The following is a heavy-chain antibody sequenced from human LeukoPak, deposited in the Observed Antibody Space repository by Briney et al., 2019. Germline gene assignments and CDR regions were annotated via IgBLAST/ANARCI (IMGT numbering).Heavy chain of an antibody. D-gene: IGHD5-24*01. CDR2: INAGNGNT. Sequence: ASVKVSCMASGYTFTSYAMHWVRQAPGQRLEWMGWINAGNGNTKYSQKFQGRVTITRDTSASTAYMELSSLRSEDTAVYYCARDGGWLQSLLDYWGQGTPVTVSS. CDR3: ARDGGWLQSLLDY. J-gene: IGHJ4*02. V-gene: IGHV1-3*01. CDR1: GYTFTSYA.